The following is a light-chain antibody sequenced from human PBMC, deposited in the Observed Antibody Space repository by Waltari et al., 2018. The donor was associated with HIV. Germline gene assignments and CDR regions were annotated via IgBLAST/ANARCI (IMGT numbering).Light chain of an antibody. V-gene: IGKV1-39*01. CDR2: SAS. CDR3: RQSYGPPLT. J-gene: IGKJ3*01. CDR1: QNINNF. Sequence: DIQMTQSPSSLSASVGDRVTITCRTSQNINNFLNWYQQKPGKAPKLLFYSASTLESGVPSSFSGSGSRTSFTLTISGLQPDDFATYYCRQSYGPPLTFGPGTKVDL.